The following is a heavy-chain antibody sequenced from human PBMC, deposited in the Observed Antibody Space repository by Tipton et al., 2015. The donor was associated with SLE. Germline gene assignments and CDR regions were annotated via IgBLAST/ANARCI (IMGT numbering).Heavy chain of an antibody. D-gene: IGHD3-10*01. J-gene: IGHJ5*02. CDR2: INHSGST. CDR3: ARGQLLWFGEFRWFDP. CDR1: GGSFRGYY. Sequence: TLSLTCAVYGGSFRGYYWSWIRQPPGQGLEWIGEINHSGSTNYNPSLKSRVTISVDTSKNQFSLKLSPVTAADTAVYYCARGQLLWFGEFRWFDPWGQGTLVTVSS. V-gene: IGHV4-34*01.